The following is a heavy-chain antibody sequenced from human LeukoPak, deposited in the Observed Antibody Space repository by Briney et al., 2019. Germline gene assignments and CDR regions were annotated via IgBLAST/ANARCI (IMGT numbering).Heavy chain of an antibody. Sequence: GSSVKVSCKASGGTFSSYAISWVRQAPGQGLEWMGGIIPIFGTANYAQKLQGRVTITADESTSTAYMELSSLRSEDTAVYYCASLSCGGDCYSAEYFQHWGQGTLVTVSS. CDR2: IIPIFGTA. J-gene: IGHJ1*01. CDR1: GGTFSSYA. D-gene: IGHD2-21*02. V-gene: IGHV1-69*01. CDR3: ASLSCGGDCYSAEYFQH.